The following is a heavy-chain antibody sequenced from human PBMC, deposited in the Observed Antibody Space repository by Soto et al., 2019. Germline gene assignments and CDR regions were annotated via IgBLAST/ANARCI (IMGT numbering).Heavy chain of an antibody. CDR3: ARGSGPNDAFDI. CDR1: GGSVSSGSYY. V-gene: IGHV4-61*01. Sequence: SETLSLTCTVYGGSVSSGSYYWSWIRQPPGKGLKWIGYIYYSWSTNYNPSLKSRVTISVDTSKNQFSLKLSSVIAADTAVYYCARGSGPNDAFDIWGQGTMVTVSS. D-gene: IGHD2-15*01. CDR2: IYYSWST. J-gene: IGHJ3*02.